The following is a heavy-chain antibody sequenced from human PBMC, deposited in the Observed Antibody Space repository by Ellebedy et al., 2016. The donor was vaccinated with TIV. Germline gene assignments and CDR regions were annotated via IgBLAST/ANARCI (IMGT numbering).Heavy chain of an antibody. J-gene: IGHJ4*02. CDR3: TTAAGYRSSWYIDH. V-gene: IGHV3-15*01. CDR1: GFTFIYAW. D-gene: IGHD6-13*01. Sequence: GESLKISCEASGFTFIYAWMSWVRQPPGKGLEWVGRIKSKVDGGTTDFAAPVKDRIAISRDDSKNTLDLYMHSLKAEDTAVYYCTTAAGYRSSWYIDHWGQGALVTVSS. CDR2: IKSKVDGGTT.